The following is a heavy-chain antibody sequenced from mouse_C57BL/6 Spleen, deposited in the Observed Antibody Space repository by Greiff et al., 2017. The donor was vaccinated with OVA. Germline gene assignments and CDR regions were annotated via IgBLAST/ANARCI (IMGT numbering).Heavy chain of an antibody. CDR1: GYTFTDYY. CDR3: AKAYYSNYFWYFDV. D-gene: IGHD2-5*01. J-gene: IGHJ1*03. V-gene: IGHV1-26*01. Sequence: VQLKQSGPELVKPGASVKISCKASGYTFTDYYMNWVKQSHGKSLEWIGDINPNNGGTSYNQKFKGKATLTVDKSSSTAYMELRSLTSEDSAVYYCAKAYYSNYFWYFDVWGTGTTVTVSS. CDR2: INPNNGGT.